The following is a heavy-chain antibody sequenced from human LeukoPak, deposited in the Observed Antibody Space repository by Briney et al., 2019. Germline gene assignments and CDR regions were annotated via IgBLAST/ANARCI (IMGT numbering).Heavy chain of an antibody. CDR1: GFTFNSYA. V-gene: IGHV3-23*01. Sequence: PGGSLRLSCAVSGFTFNSYAMSWVRQAPGEGLEWVSAIVSSGSSTYYADSVKGRFTISRDNSKNTLYLQMNSLRAEDTAVYYCAKDPRYYYDSSGPPSGYWGQGTLVTVSS. J-gene: IGHJ4*02. CDR2: IVSSGSST. CDR3: AKDPRYYYDSSGPPSGY. D-gene: IGHD3-22*01.